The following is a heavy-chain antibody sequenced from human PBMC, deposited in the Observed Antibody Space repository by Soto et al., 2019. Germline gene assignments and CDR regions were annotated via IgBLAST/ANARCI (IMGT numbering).Heavy chain of an antibody. D-gene: IGHD3-3*01. CDR2: IKSKTDGGTT. V-gene: IGHV3-15*01. J-gene: IGHJ3*02. Sequence: GGSLRLSCAASGFTFSNAWMSWVRQAPGKGLEWVGRIKSKTDGGTTDYAAPVKGRFTISRDDSKNTLYLQMNSLKTEDTAVYYCTTDPLLEWFAFDIWGQGTMVTVSS. CDR1: GFTFSNAW. CDR3: TTDPLLEWFAFDI.